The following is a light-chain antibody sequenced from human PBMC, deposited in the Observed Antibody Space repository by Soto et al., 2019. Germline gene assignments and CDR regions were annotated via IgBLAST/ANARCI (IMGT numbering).Light chain of an antibody. CDR1: QSVSNN. J-gene: IGKJ1*01. V-gene: IGKV3-15*01. Sequence: EIVLTQSPGTLSLSPGERATVSCSASQSVSNNLAWYQHKPGQAPSLLIYGASTRATGIPARFSGSGSGTEFTLTITSLQSEDFAVYYCQQYNNWPPWTFGQGTKVDIK. CDR2: GAS. CDR3: QQYNNWPPWT.